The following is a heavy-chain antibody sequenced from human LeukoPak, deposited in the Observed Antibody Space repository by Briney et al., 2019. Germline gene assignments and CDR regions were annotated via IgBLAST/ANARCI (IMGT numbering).Heavy chain of an antibody. CDR1: GFTFSSYG. Sequence: VGSLRLSCAASGFTFSSYGMHWVRQAPGKGLEWVAVIWYDGSNKYYADSVKGRFTISRDNSKNTLYLQMNSLRAEDTAVYYCAKDAAYYYDGDAFGIWGQGTMVTVSS. CDR3: AKDAAYYYDGDAFGI. D-gene: IGHD3-22*01. CDR2: IWYDGSNK. J-gene: IGHJ3*02. V-gene: IGHV3-33*06.